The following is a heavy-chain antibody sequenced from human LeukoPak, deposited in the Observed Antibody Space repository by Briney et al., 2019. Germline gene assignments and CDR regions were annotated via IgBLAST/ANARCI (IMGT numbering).Heavy chain of an antibody. CDR1: GFTFSNAW. Sequence: PGGSLRLSCAASGFTFSNAWMSWVRQAPGKGLEWVGRIKSKTDGGTTDYAAPVKGRFTISRDDSKNTLYLQMNSLKTEDTAVYYCTASFDIVVVPAAGYYYYMDVWGKGTTVTVSS. D-gene: IGHD2-2*01. CDR2: IKSKTDGGTT. V-gene: IGHV3-15*01. CDR3: TASFDIVVVPAAGYYYYMDV. J-gene: IGHJ6*03.